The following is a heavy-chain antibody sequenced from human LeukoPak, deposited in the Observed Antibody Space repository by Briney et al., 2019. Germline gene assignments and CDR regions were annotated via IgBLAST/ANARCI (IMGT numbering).Heavy chain of an antibody. CDR1: GYTFTGYY. D-gene: IGHD6-19*01. V-gene: IGHV1-2*02. CDR3: ARDRVGSGWPRPFYFEF. Sequence: GASVKVSCKASGYTFTGYYLHWVRQAPGQALEWMGWINPNTGATIYAQKFQGRVTMSRDTSSSTAYMDLSYLRSDDTAVYFCARDRVGSGWPRPFYFEFWGQGTLVTVSS. J-gene: IGHJ4*02. CDR2: INPNTGAT.